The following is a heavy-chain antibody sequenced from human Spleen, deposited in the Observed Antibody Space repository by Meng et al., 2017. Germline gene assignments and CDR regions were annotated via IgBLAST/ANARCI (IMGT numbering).Heavy chain of an antibody. CDR2: ISYDGSDK. V-gene: IGHV3-30*04. D-gene: IGHD3-22*01. Sequence: GESLKISCAASGFTFSGYVMHWVRQAPGKGLEWVAVISYDGSDKYYADSVKGRFTMSRDNSKNTLYLQMSSLRAEDTAIYYCVKAPDSYDTRGHFFWGWAYYFDYWGQGAQVTVSS. J-gene: IGHJ4*02. CDR3: VKAPDSYDTRGHFFWGWAYYFDY. CDR1: GFTFSGYV.